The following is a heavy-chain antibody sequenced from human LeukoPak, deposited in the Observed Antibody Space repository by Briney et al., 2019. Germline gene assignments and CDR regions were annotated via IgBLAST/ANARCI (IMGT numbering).Heavy chain of an antibody. V-gene: IGHV3-53*01. J-gene: IGHJ4*02. CDR3: AKGGYCSGGSCYDDY. Sequence: GGSLRLSCTVSGFTVSINSMSWVRQAPGKGLEWVSFSDSVKGRFTISRDNSKNTLYLQMNSLRAEDTALYYCAKGGYCSGGSCYDDYWGQGTLVTVSS. D-gene: IGHD2-15*01. CDR1: GFTVSINS.